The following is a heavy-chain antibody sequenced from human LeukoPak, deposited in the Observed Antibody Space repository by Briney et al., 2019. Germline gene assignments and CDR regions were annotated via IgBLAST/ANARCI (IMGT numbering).Heavy chain of an antibody. D-gene: IGHD3-9*01. CDR3: ARGGLRYFDWLRFDP. J-gene: IGHJ5*02. CDR2: TYTSGST. V-gene: IGHV4-59*11. CDR1: GGSISSHY. Sequence: PSETLSLTCTVSGGSISSHYWSWIRQPPGKGLEWIGYTYTSGSTNYNPSLKSRVTISVDTSKNQFSLKLSSVTAADTAVYYCARGGLRYFDWLRFDPWGQGTLVTVSS.